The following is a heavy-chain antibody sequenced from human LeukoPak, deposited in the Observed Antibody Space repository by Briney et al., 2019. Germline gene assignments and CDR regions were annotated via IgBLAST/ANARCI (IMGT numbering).Heavy chain of an antibody. V-gene: IGHV4-39*07. J-gene: IGHJ6*03. CDR1: GGSISSSSYY. D-gene: IGHD4-23*01. Sequence: SETLSLTCSVSGGSISSSSYYWGWIRQPPGKGLEWIGSIYYSGSTYYNPSLKSRVTISVDTSKNQFSLKLSSVTAADTAVYYCARTVVTLEHYYYYMDVWGKGTTVTVSS. CDR2: IYYSGST. CDR3: ARTVVTLEHYYYYMDV.